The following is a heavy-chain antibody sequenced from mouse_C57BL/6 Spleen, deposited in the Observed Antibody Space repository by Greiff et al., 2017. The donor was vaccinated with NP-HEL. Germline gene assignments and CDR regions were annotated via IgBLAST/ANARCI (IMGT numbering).Heavy chain of an antibody. CDR2: IDPSDSYT. CDR1: GYTFTSYW. V-gene: IGHV1-69*01. D-gene: IGHD2-4*01. Sequence: QLQQPGAELVMPGASVKLSCKASGYTFTSYWMHWVKQRPGQGLEWIGEIDPSDSYTNYNQKFKGKSTLTVDKSSSTAYMQLSSLTSEDSAVYYCARSFDYDGRVDYWGQGTTLTVSS. CDR3: ARSFDYDGRVDY. J-gene: IGHJ2*01.